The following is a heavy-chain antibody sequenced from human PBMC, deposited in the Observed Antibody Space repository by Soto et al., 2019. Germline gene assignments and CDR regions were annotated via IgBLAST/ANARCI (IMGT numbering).Heavy chain of an antibody. D-gene: IGHD6-13*01. CDR1: GFTVSSNY. CDR2: IYSGGST. J-gene: IGHJ1*01. V-gene: IGHV3-66*01. CDR3: ARDEAGVSSWYVKH. Sequence: GGSLRLSCAASGFTVSSNYMSWVRQAPGKGLEWVSVIYSGGSTYYADSVKGRFTISRDNSKNTLYLQMNSLRAEDTAVYYCARDEAGVSSWYVKHWGQGTLVTVSS.